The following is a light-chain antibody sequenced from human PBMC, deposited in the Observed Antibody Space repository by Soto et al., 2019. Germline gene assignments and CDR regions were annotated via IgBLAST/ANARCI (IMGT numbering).Light chain of an antibody. CDR3: QQYYNWPPT. CDR2: GAS. Sequence: EIVMTQSPATLSVSPGERAALSCRASQSVSSNLAWYQQKPGQAPRLLLYGASTRATGIPARLSGSGSGTEFTLTISSLQSEDFAVYYCQQYYNWPPTFGQGTKVDIK. V-gene: IGKV3-15*01. J-gene: IGKJ1*01. CDR1: QSVSSN.